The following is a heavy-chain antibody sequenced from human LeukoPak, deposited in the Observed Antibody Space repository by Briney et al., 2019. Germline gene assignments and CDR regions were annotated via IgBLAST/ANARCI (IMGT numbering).Heavy chain of an antibody. D-gene: IGHD3-3*01. CDR1: GGSISSSSYY. V-gene: IGHV4-39*07. CDR2: IFYSGST. CDR3: ARVYDFWSNYYDH. J-gene: IGHJ4*02. Sequence: KASETLSLTCSVSGGSISSSSYYWGWIRQPPGKGLEWIGSIFYSGSTYYNPPLKSRVTISVDTSKNQFSLKVRSVTAADTAVYYCARVYDFWSNYYDHWGQGTLVTVSS.